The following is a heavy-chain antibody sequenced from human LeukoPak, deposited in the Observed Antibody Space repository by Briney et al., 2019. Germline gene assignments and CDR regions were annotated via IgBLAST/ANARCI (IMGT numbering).Heavy chain of an antibody. V-gene: IGHV3-9*01. D-gene: IGHD6-13*01. Sequence: PGGSLRLSCAASGSTFDDYAMHWVRQAPGKGLEWVSGISWNSGSIGYADSVKGRFTISRDNAKNSLYLQMNSLRAEDTALYYCAKDRGAAAGTHYFDYWGQGTLVTVSS. CDR2: ISWNSGSI. CDR3: AKDRGAAAGTHYFDY. J-gene: IGHJ4*02. CDR1: GSTFDDYA.